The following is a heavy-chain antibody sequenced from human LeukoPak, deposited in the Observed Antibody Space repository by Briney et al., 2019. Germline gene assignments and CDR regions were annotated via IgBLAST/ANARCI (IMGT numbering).Heavy chain of an antibody. Sequence: KPSETLSLTCTVSGGSISSSSYYWGWIRQPPGKGLEWIGSIYYSGSTYYNPSLKSRVTISVDTSKNQFPLKLSSVTAADTAVYYCARGTAGAGYYMDVWGKGTTVTVSS. CDR1: GGSISSSSYY. J-gene: IGHJ6*03. CDR2: IYYSGST. D-gene: IGHD6-13*01. CDR3: ARGTAGAGYYMDV. V-gene: IGHV4-39*01.